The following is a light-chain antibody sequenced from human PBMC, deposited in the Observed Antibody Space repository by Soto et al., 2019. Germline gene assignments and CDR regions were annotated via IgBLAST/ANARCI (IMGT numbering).Light chain of an antibody. CDR2: GAS. J-gene: IGKJ1*01. Sequence: EIVLTQSKGTLSLSPGERATLSCRASQSFNSIYLAWYQQKSGQAPRLLLYGASSRATGIPDRFRGSGSGTDFTLTISRLEPEDFAVYYCQQYGGLPTFGQGTKVDIK. V-gene: IGKV3-20*01. CDR1: QSFNSIY. CDR3: QQYGGLPT.